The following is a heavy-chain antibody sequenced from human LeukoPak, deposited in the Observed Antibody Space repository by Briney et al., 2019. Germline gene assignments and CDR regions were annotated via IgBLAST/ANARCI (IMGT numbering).Heavy chain of an antibody. D-gene: IGHD4-17*01. CDR1: GGSISSYY. Sequence: SETLSLTCTVSGGSISSYYWSWIRQPPGKGLEWIGYIYYSGSTNYNPSLKSRVTISVGTSKNQFSLKLSSVTAADTAVYYCARVRGDYGDYDAFDIWGQGTMVTVSS. J-gene: IGHJ3*02. CDR3: ARVRGDYGDYDAFDI. V-gene: IGHV4-59*01. CDR2: IYYSGST.